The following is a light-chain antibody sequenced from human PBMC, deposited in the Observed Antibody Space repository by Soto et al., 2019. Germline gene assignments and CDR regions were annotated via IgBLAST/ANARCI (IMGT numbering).Light chain of an antibody. CDR1: SSNIGAGYD. Sequence: QSVLTQPPSVSGAPGQKVIISCTGSSSNIGAGYDVHWYQQLPGTAPKLLIYGNSNRPSGVPDRLSGSKSGTSASLAITGLQVEDDADYHCPSYDSCLSAAVFGGGTKLTVL. CDR3: PSYDSCLSAAV. J-gene: IGLJ2*01. V-gene: IGLV1-40*01. CDR2: GNS.